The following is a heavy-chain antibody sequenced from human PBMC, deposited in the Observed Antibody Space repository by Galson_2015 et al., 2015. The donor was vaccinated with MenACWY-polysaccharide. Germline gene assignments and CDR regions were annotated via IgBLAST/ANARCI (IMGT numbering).Heavy chain of an antibody. V-gene: IGHV3-23*01. Sequence: SLRLSCAASGFTFSNYAMSWVRQAPGKGLEWVSAISGSAGGTYYADSVKGRLTISRDNSKNTLYLQMNSLRAEDTAVYYCAKGPLALFYSWGQGTLVTASS. CDR3: AKGPLALFYS. CDR1: GFTFSNYA. D-gene: IGHD3-9*01. CDR2: ISGSAGGT. J-gene: IGHJ4*02.